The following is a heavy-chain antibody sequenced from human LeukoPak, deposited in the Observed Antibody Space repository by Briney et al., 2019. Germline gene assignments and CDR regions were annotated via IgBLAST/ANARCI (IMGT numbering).Heavy chain of an antibody. Sequence: GGSLRLSCAASGFTFSSYAMHWVRQAPGKGLEWVAVISYDGSNKYYADSVKGRFTISRDNSKNTLYLQMNSLRAEDTAVYYCASSGPTNQSIAAAGIVFDYWGQGTLVTVSS. CDR3: ASSGPTNQSIAAAGIVFDY. CDR1: GFTFSSYA. J-gene: IGHJ4*02. CDR2: ISYDGSNK. V-gene: IGHV3-30*04. D-gene: IGHD6-13*01.